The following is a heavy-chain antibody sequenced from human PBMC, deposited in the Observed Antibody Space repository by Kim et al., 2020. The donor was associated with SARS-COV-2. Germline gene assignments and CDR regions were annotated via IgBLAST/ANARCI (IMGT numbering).Heavy chain of an antibody. CDR1: GGSISSYY. J-gene: IGHJ4*02. Sequence: SETLSLTCTVSGGSISSYYWSWIRQPAGKGLEWIGRIYTSGSTNYNPSLKSRVTMSVDTSKNQFSLKLSSVTAADTAVYYCARGPDYSNYGSFDYWGQGTLVTVSS. CDR3: ARGPDYSNYGSFDY. D-gene: IGHD4-4*01. V-gene: IGHV4-4*07. CDR2: IYTSGST.